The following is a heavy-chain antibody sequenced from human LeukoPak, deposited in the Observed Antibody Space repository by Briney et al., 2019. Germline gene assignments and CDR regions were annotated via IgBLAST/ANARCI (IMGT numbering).Heavy chain of an antibody. J-gene: IGHJ4*02. D-gene: IGHD6-19*01. CDR2: IGSSGSTI. V-gene: IGHV3-48*03. CDR3: ARSLLGQWLVRGSFDY. CDR1: GFTFSTYE. Sequence: GGSLRLSCEASGFTFSTYEMNWVRQTPGKGLEWASCIGSSGSTIYYADSVKGRFTISRDNGKNSLYLHMNSLRAEDTAVYYCARSLLGQWLVRGSFDYWGQGTLVTVSS.